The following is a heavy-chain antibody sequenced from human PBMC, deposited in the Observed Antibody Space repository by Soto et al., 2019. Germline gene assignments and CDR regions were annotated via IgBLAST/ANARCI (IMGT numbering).Heavy chain of an antibody. Sequence: GGSLRLSCAASGFTFSSYGMHWVRRAPGKGLEWVAVIWYDGSNKYYADSVKGRFTISRDNSKNTLYLQMNSLRAEDTAVYYCARAQRTGDPSYYYYSGMDVWGQGTTVTVSS. V-gene: IGHV3-33*01. CDR2: IWYDGSNK. CDR1: GFTFSSYG. CDR3: ARAQRTGDPSYYYYSGMDV. J-gene: IGHJ6*02. D-gene: IGHD7-27*01.